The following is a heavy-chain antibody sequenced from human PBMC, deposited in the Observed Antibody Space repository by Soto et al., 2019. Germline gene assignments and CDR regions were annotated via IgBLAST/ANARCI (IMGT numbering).Heavy chain of an antibody. CDR2: INPSGSTI. CDR1: GYTFTSYY. V-gene: IGHV1-46*04. Sequence: ASVKVSCKASGYTFTSYYMHWVRQAPGQGLEWMGIINPSGSTIYYADSVKGRFTISRDNAKNSLYLQMNSLRAEDTAVYYCARDNLAFDIWGQGTMVTVSS. J-gene: IGHJ3*02. CDR3: ARDNLAFDI.